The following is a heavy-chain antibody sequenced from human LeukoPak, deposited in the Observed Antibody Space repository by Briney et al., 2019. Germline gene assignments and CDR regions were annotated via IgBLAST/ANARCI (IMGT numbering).Heavy chain of an antibody. J-gene: IGHJ4*02. CDR2: IYTSGST. CDR1: GGSISSGSYY. Sequence: SETLSLTCTVSGGSISSGSYYWSWIRQPAGKGLEWIGRIYTSGSTNYNPSLKSRVTISVDTSKNQFSLKLSSVTAADTAVYYCAKKEKDRNLDYWGQGTLVTVSS. V-gene: IGHV4-61*02. CDR3: AKKEKDRNLDY. D-gene: IGHD2-15*01.